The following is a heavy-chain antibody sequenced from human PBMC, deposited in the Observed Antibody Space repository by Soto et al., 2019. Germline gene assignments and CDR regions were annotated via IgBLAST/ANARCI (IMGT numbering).Heavy chain of an antibody. CDR2: ISNRGDT. V-gene: IGHV3-66*01. CDR1: GFIVSDTY. J-gene: IGHJ3*02. CDR3: AREPRYCRGGSCSITGDAYDI. D-gene: IGHD2-15*01. Sequence: EVQLVESGGGLVQPGGSLRLSCTASGFIVSDTYVNWVRQAPGKGLEWVSVISNRGDTHYADAVRGRFSLSRDISDNTLHLQINKLRVEDTAVYYCAREPRYCRGGSCSITGDAYDIRGQCTMVTVSS.